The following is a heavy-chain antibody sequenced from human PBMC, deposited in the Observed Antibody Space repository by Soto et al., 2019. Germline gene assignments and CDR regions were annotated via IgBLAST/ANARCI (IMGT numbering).Heavy chain of an antibody. J-gene: IGHJ6*02. CDR3: ARVSSSIVVVPDYGMDV. CDR1: GYTFISHG. Sequence: QVQLVQSGVEVKKPGASVKVSCKASGYTFISHGISWVRQAPGQGLEWMGWTTGKNGNTNYAQKLQGRVTLTTDTSTSTAYMELRSLRSDDTAVYYCARVSSSIVVVPDYGMDVWGHGTTVTVSS. D-gene: IGHD2-15*01. V-gene: IGHV1-18*04. CDR2: TTGKNGNT.